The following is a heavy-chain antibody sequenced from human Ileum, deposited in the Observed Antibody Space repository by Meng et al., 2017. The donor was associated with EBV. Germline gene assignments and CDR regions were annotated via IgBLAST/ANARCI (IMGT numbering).Heavy chain of an antibody. J-gene: IGHJ4*02. CDR3: AKDCFGDKDS. CDR2: INPDGSVI. CDR1: GLTLSSYW. V-gene: IGHV3-74*01. D-gene: IGHD2-21*01. Sequence: VQVMDSGGGLVQPGGALGLSCAASGLTLSSYWVHWVRQAPGKGLVWVSRINPDGSVINYADSVKGRFTISRDNAKNTVYLQMNNLRADDTAVYYCAKDCFGDKDSWGQGTLVTVSS.